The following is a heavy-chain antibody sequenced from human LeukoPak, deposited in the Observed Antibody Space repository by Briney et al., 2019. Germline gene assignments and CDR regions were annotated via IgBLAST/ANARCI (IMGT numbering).Heavy chain of an antibody. V-gene: IGHV4-59*08. CDR3: ARHPFATPFDR. D-gene: IGHD2-15*01. Sequence: PSETLSLTCAVSGDSVSFSYWSWIRQPPGKGLEWIGYVFHTGDSNCNPSLKRRVTMSLDTSKNQLSLRLTSVTAADTAVYYCARHPFATPFDRWGRGTLSPSPQ. CDR2: VFHTGDS. J-gene: IGHJ5*02. CDR1: GDSVSFSY.